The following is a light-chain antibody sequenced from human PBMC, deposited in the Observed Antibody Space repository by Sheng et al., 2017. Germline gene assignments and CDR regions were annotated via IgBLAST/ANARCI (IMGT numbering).Light chain of an antibody. CDR2: GAS. Sequence: EIVLTQSPGTLSLSPGESATLSCRTSESVSSSLAWYQQKSGQAPRLLIYGASTRATGIPARFSGSGSGTEFTLTISSLQSEDFAVYYCQQYNDWPPLTFGGGTKVEIK. J-gene: IGKJ4*01. CDR3: QQYNDWPPLT. V-gene: IGKV3-15*01. CDR1: ESVSSS.